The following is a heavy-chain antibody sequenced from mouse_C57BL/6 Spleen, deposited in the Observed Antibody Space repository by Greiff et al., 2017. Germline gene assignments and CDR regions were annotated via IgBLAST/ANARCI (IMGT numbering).Heavy chain of an antibody. CDR1: GYAFTNYL. V-gene: IGHV1-54*01. D-gene: IGHD2-4*01. CDR2: INPGSGGT. J-gene: IGHJ2*01. Sequence: VKLLESGAELVRPGTSVKVSCKASGYAFTNYLIEWVKQRPGQGLEWIGVINPGSGGTNYNEKFKGKATLTADKSSSTAYMQLSSLTSEDSAVYFCARSGNDYDYWGQGTTLTVSS. CDR3: ARSGNDYDY.